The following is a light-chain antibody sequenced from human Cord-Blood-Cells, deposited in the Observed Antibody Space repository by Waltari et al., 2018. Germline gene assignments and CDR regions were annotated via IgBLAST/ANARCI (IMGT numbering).Light chain of an antibody. CDR1: SSDVGGYNY. CDR2: DVS. V-gene: IGLV2-14*03. Sequence: QSALTQPASVSGSPGQSITISCTGTSSDVGGYNYVSWYQHHPGKAPKLKIYDVSNRPSGVSKRFSGSKAGNTASLTISGLQAEDEADYYCSSDTSSSTWVFGGGTKLTVL. CDR3: SSDTSSSTWV. J-gene: IGLJ3*02.